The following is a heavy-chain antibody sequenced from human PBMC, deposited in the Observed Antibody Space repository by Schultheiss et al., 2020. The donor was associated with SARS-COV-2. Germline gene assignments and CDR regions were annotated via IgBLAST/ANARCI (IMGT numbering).Heavy chain of an antibody. CDR1: GGSISSYY. CDR2: IYYSGST. V-gene: IGHV4-59*01. D-gene: IGHD6-19*01. Sequence: SETLSLTCTVSGGSISSYYWGWIRQPPGKGLEWIGYIYYSGSTNYNPSLKSRVTISVDTSKNQFSLKMSSVTAADTAVYYCARAAYSSAWYENWGQGTLVTVSS. J-gene: IGHJ4*02. CDR3: ARAAYSSAWYEN.